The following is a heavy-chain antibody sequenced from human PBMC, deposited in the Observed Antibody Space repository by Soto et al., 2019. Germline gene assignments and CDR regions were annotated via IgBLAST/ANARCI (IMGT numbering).Heavy chain of an antibody. CDR3: AKDQIVKSEDALDI. D-gene: IGHD6-6*01. CDR1: GFTIASYA. CDR2: ISGSGSNS. Sequence: GGSLRLSCAASGFTIASYAMTWVRQAPGQGLEWVSLISGSGSNSYYVDSVKGRFTISRDNSKNTVYLQMNSLRVEDTAVYYCAKDQIVKSEDALDIWGQGTLVTVSS. V-gene: IGHV3-23*01. J-gene: IGHJ3*02.